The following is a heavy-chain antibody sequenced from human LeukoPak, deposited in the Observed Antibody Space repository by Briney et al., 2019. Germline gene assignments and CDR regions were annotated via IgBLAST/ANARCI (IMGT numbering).Heavy chain of an antibody. CDR1: VGSFSGYY. CDR2: INHSGST. CDR3: ARGYYGSGSHCCHMDV. J-gene: IGHJ6*03. D-gene: IGHD3-10*01. V-gene: IGHV4-34*01. Sequence: SETLSLTCAVYVGSFSGYYWSWIRQPPGKGLEWIGEINHSGSTNFNSSLKSQVTISVDTSKNQFALKLSSVTAADTAVYYCARGYYGSGSHCCHMDVWGKGTTITVS.